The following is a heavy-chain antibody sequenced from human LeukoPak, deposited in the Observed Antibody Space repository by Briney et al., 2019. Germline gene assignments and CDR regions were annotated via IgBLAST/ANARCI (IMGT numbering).Heavy chain of an antibody. Sequence: GGSLRLSCAASGFTFSSYSMNWVRQAPGKELEWVSSISSSSSYIYYADSVKGRFTISRDNAKNSLYLQMNSLRAEDTAVYYCARDGIAVAGTKGFDYWGQGTLVTVSS. J-gene: IGHJ4*02. CDR2: ISSSSSYI. CDR3: ARDGIAVAGTKGFDY. V-gene: IGHV3-21*01. CDR1: GFTFSSYS. D-gene: IGHD6-19*01.